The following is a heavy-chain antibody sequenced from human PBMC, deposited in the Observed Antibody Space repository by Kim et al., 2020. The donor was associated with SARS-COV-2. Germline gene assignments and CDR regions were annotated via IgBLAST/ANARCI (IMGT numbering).Heavy chain of an antibody. J-gene: IGHJ6*02. CDR1: GFSLSDLGVG. Sequence: SGPTLVNPTQTLTLTCTLSGFSLSDLGVGVAWIRQPPGKALEWLGFYYWHDDKRYNPSLQSRLTITRDSSKNQVVLTMTSMEPVDTGTYYCAHLLGNCANGVCYAGDYFYYGLDVWGQGTTVTVSS. CDR2: YYWHDDK. CDR3: AHLLGNCANGVCYAGDYFYYGLDV. D-gene: IGHD2-8*01. V-gene: IGHV2-5*01.